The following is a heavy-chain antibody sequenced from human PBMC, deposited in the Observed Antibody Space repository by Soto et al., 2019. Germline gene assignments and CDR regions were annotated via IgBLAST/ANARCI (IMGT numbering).Heavy chain of an antibody. J-gene: IGHJ4*02. CDR3: ASRSIFDSTFDY. V-gene: IGHV3-23*01. D-gene: IGHD3-3*01. Sequence: PGGSLRLSCAASGFTWSSSVMNWVRQAPGKGLEWVSGISAGGGNTYYADSVKGRFTISRDNSRNTLYLQMNSLRAEDTAVYYCASRSIFDSTFDYWGQGTLVTVSS. CDR1: GFTWSSSV. CDR2: ISAGGGNT.